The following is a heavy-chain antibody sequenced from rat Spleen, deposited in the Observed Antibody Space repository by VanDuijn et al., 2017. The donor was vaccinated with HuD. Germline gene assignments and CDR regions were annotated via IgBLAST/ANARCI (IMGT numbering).Heavy chain of an antibody. CDR2: LSTGGGTT. CDR1: GFPFSNYN. D-gene: IGHD1-6*01. Sequence: EVQLVESGGGLVQPGRPINPSGAASGFPFSNYNMPWVRQAPTRGLEWVASLSTGGGTTYYRASVKGRFTISRDNAKSTLYLQMDSLRSEDTATYYCARRRYTTDYYYGWYFDFWGPGTMVTVSS. V-gene: IGHV5-25*01. J-gene: IGHJ1*01. CDR3: ARRRYTTDYYYGWYFDF.